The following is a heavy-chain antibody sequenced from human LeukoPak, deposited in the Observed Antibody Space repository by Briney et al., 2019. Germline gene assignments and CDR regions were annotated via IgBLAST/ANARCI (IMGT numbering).Heavy chain of an antibody. D-gene: IGHD2-2*01. CDR3: ARGPRCSSTSCYYYYYYMDV. Sequence: ASVKVSCKASGYTFTSYGISWVRQAPGQGLEWMGWISAYNGNTNYAQKLQGRVTMTTDTSTSTAYMELRSLRSDDTAVYYCARGPRCSSTSCYYYYYYMDVWGKGTTVTISS. CDR2: ISAYNGNT. CDR1: GYTFTSYG. V-gene: IGHV1-18*01. J-gene: IGHJ6*03.